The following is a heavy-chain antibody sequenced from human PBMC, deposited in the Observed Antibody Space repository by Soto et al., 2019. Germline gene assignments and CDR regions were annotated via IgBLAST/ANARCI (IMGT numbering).Heavy chain of an antibody. CDR3: ARQFGY. Sequence: GASVKVSCKASGGTFSSYAISWVRQAPGQGLEWMGIINPSDSSRSYAQKFQGRVTMTRDTSTSTVYMELSSLRSEDTAVYYCARQFGYWGQGTLVTVSS. J-gene: IGHJ4*02. V-gene: IGHV1-46*01. CDR1: GGTFSSYA. CDR2: INPSDSSR.